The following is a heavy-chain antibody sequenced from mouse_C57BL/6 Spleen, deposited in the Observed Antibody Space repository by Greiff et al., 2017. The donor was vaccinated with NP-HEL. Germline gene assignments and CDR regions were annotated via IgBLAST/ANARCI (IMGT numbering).Heavy chain of an antibody. V-gene: IGHV1-80*01. CDR3: ARGEYDYDPWLAY. CDR1: GYAFSSYW. CDR2: IYPGDGDT. J-gene: IGHJ3*01. Sequence: QVQLQQSGAELVKPGASVKISCKASGYAFSSYWMNWVKQRPGKGLEWIGQIYPGDGDTNYNGKFKGKATLTADKSSSTAYMQLSSLTSEDSAVYFSARGEYDYDPWLAYWGQGTLVTVSA. D-gene: IGHD2-4*01.